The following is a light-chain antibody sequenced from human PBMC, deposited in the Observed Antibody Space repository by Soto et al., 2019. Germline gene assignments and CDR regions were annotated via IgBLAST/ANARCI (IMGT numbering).Light chain of an antibody. CDR2: DAS. Sequence: VVLTQSPAALSLSPGERATLSCRASQSVCSDLAWYQQKPGQAPRLLIYDASNRATGIPARFSGSGSGTDFTLTISSLKPEDFAVYYCQQRANWPTFGQGTRLEIK. CDR1: QSVCSD. V-gene: IGKV3-11*01. CDR3: QQRANWPT. J-gene: IGKJ5*01.